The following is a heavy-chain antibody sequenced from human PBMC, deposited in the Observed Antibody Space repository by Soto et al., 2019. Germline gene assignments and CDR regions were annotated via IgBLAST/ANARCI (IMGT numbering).Heavy chain of an antibody. CDR1: GFTFSSYS. D-gene: IGHD2-8*02. CDR3: ARAVHGGVCFDY. J-gene: IGHJ4*02. V-gene: IGHV3-21*01. CDR2: ISSSSSYI. Sequence: AGSLRLSCAASGFTFSSYSMNWVRQAPGKGLEWVSSISSSSSYIYYADSVKGRFTISRDNAKNSLYLQMNSLRAEDTAVYYCARAVHGGVCFDYWGQGTLVTVS.